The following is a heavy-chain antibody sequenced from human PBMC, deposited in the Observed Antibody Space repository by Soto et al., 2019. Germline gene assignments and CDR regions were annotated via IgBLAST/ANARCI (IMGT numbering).Heavy chain of an antibody. V-gene: IGHV3-9*01. J-gene: IGHJ4*02. CDR2: ISGDSGSI. D-gene: IGHD2-2*01. CDR3: ASGDLVPRPPDY. Sequence: EVQLVESGGGLVQPGSSLRLSCAASGFTFDDYAMHWVRQAPGKGLEWVSGISGDSGSIGYADSVKGRFTSYRDNAKNSLYLQMNSLRAEDTALYYCASGDLVPRPPDYLVQGTQVTFSS. CDR1: GFTFDDYA.